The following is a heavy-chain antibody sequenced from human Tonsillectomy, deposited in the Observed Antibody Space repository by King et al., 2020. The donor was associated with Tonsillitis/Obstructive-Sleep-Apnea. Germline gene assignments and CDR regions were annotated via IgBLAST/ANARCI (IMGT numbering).Heavy chain of an antibody. D-gene: IGHD5-12*01. CDR1: GGSISSSSYY. CDR3: ASSGSRGYSGYYQYHFDY. J-gene: IGHJ4*02. CDR2: IYYSGST. Sequence: LQLQESGPGLVKPSETLSLTCTVSGGSISSSSYYWGWIRQPPGKGLEWIGSIYYSGSTYYNPSLKSRVTISVDTSKNQFSLKLSSVTVADTAVYYCASSGSRGYSGYYQYHFDYWGQGTLVTVSS. V-gene: IGHV4-39*01.